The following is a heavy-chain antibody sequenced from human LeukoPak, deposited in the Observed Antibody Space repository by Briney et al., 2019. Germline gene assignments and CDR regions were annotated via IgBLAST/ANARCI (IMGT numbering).Heavy chain of an antibody. CDR1: GFTFSSYA. V-gene: IGHV3-23*01. J-gene: IGHJ4*01. CDR3: GKERYGSSSVVDY. CDR2: IGGSGGST. Sequence: GGSLRLSCAASGFTFSSYAMSWVRQAPGKGLEWVSAIGGSGGSTYYADSVRGRFTISRDNSKNTLFLQLSSLRAEDTAVYHCGKERYGSSSVVDYWGHGTLVTVSS. D-gene: IGHD6-6*01.